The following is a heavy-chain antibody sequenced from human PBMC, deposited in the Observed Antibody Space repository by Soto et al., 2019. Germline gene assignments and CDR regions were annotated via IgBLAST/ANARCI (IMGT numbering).Heavy chain of an antibody. V-gene: IGHV3-66*01. CDR1: GFTVSSYY. CDR2: IYSGGST. D-gene: IGHD1-26*01. Sequence: EVQLVESGGGLVQPGGSLRLSCAGSGFTVSSYYMSWVRQAPGMGLEWISVIYSGGSTYYADSVKGRFIISRDNSKNTLYLQMNSLRAEDTAVYYCARDVGARIDYWGQGTLVTVSS. CDR3: ARDVGARIDY. J-gene: IGHJ4*02.